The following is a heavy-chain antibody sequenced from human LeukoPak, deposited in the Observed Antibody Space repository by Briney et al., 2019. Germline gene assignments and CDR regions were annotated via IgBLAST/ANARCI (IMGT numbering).Heavy chain of an antibody. V-gene: IGHV3-9*01. D-gene: IGHD5-12*01. Sequence: GGSLRLSCAASGFTFDDYAMHWVRQAPGKGLEWVSGISWNSGSIGYADSVKGRFTISRDNAKNSLYLQMNSLRAEDTALYYCAKDPLATRYHYFDHWGQGTLVTASS. J-gene: IGHJ4*02. CDR3: AKDPLATRYHYFDH. CDR2: ISWNSGSI. CDR1: GFTFDDYA.